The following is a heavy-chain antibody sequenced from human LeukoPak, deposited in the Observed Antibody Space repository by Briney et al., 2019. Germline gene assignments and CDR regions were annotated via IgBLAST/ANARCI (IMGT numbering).Heavy chain of an antibody. CDR2: INSDGSSA. Sequence: GGSLRLSCAASGFTFSSYWMHWVRQAPGKGLVWVSRINSDGSSASYADSVKGRFTTSRDNAKNSLYLQMNSLRAEDTAVYYCARAPQCYDFWSGYSSDYCGQGTLGNVSS. CDR3: ARAPQCYDFWSGYSSDY. CDR1: GFTFSSYW. D-gene: IGHD3-3*01. J-gene: IGHJ4*02. V-gene: IGHV3-74*01.